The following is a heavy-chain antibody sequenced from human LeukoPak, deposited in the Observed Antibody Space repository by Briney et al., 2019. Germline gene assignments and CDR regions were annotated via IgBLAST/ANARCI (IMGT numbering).Heavy chain of an antibody. CDR1: GGSISSYY. V-gene: IGHV4-59*01. D-gene: IGHD5-18*01. CDR2: IYYSGST. J-gene: IGHJ4*02. Sequence: SETLSLTSTVSGGSISSYYWSWIRQPPGKGLEWIGYIYYSGSTNYNPSLKSRVTISVDTSKNQFSLKLSSVTAADTAVYYCARGDTAMVIGYWGQGTLVTVSS. CDR3: ARGDTAMVIGY.